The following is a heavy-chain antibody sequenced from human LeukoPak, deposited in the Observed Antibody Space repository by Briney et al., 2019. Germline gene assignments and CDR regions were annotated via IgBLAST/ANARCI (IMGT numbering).Heavy chain of an antibody. CDR2: VNLQGST. Sequence: PSGTLSLTCGVSGGSISNTNWWTWVRPPPGKGLEWIGEVNLQGSTNYNPSLKSRVAISVDKSENHISLKLASVTAADTAVYYCAREGGPYRPLDYSGQGTLVTVAS. CDR1: GGSISNTNW. V-gene: IGHV4-4*02. CDR3: AREGGPYRPLDY. J-gene: IGHJ4*02.